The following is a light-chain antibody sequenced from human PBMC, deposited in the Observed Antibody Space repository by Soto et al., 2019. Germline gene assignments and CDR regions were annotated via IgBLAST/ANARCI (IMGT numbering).Light chain of an antibody. CDR2: KAS. Sequence: DIPMTQSPSAVSASVGHRGNITFRASQGISSWLAWYQQKPGKAPKLLIYKASTLKSGVPSRFSGSGSGTEFTLTISSLQPDDFATYYCQQYSSYWTFGQGTKVDI. CDR3: QQYSSYWT. J-gene: IGKJ1*01. CDR1: QGISSW. V-gene: IGKV1-5*03.